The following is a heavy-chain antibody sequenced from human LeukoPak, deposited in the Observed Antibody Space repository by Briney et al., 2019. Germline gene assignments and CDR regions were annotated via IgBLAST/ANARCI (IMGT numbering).Heavy chain of an antibody. V-gene: IGHV1-2*02. D-gene: IGHD1-26*01. CDR2: INPNSGGT. Sequence: ASVKVSCKASGYTFTGHYMHWVRQAPGQGLEWMGWINPNSGGTNYAQKFQGRVTMTRDTSVNTAYMELRRLRSDDTAVYYCARGWWELPPFDYWGQGTLVTVSS. CDR1: GYTFTGHY. J-gene: IGHJ4*02. CDR3: ARGWWELPPFDY.